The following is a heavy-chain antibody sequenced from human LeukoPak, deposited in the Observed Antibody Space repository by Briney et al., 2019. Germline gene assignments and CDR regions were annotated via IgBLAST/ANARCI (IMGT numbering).Heavy chain of an antibody. Sequence: ASVKVSCKASGYTFTSYAIHWVRQAPGQSFEWMGWIDGGNGDTRFSQKFQDRVSFTRDTFATTVYMELTSLRSEDTAVYYCARDQSRDIRVDFDYWGQGALVVVSS. CDR1: GYTFTSYA. J-gene: IGHJ4*02. CDR2: IDGGNGDT. CDR3: ARDQSRDIRVDFDY. V-gene: IGHV1-3*01. D-gene: IGHD5-24*01.